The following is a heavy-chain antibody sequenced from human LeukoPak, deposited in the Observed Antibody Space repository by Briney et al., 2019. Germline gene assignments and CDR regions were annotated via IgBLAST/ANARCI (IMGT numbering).Heavy chain of an antibody. CDR2: INPSGGST. J-gene: IGHJ5*02. Sequence: ASVTVSCKASGYTFTSYYMHWVRQAPGQGLEWLGIINPSGGSTSYAQRFQGRVTMTRDTSTSPVYMELSSLSSEDTAVYYCARDRRIAAAGTSVYHPFDPWGQGTLVTVSS. V-gene: IGHV1-46*01. D-gene: IGHD6-13*01. CDR3: ARDRRIAAAGTSVYHPFDP. CDR1: GYTFTSYY.